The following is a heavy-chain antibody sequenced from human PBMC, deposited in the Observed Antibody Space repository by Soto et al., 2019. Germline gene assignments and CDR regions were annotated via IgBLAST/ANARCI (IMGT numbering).Heavy chain of an antibody. CDR2: IYHSGST. CDR3: ARDSAIVATYYGMDV. CDR1: GYSISSGDY. Sequence: SETLSFTCAVSGYSISSGDYWGWIRRPPGKGLEWVGSIYHSGSTYYNPSLKSRVTISVETSKNKFSLKLSSGTAADTAVYYCARDSAIVATYYGMDVWGQGTTVT. J-gene: IGHJ6*01. D-gene: IGHD5-12*01. V-gene: IGHV4-38-2*02.